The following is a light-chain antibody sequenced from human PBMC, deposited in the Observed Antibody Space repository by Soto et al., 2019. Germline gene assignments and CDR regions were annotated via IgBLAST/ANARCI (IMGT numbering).Light chain of an antibody. CDR1: ESIYNNY. J-gene: IGKJ1*01. Sequence: EIVLTQSPGTLSLSPGERATLSCSASESIYNNYLAWYQHKPGQAPRLLIYGASSRATGIPDRFSGSGSRTDFTLTISGLEPEDFAVYYCQQYGSPPWTFGQGTKVEIK. CDR3: QQYGSPPWT. V-gene: IGKV3-20*01. CDR2: GAS.